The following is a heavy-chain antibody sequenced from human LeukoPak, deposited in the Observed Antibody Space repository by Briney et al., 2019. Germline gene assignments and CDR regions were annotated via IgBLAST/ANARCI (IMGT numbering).Heavy chain of an antibody. Sequence: PGGSLRLSCAASAFTFSSYWMHWVRQAPGKGLVWVSRINSDGSSTSYADSVKGRFTISRDNAKNTLYLQMNSLRAEDTAVYYRARESVGWLQSRGPLDYWGQGTLVTVSS. CDR1: AFTFSSYW. J-gene: IGHJ4*02. CDR3: ARESVGWLQSRGPLDY. CDR2: INSDGSST. V-gene: IGHV3-74*01. D-gene: IGHD5-24*01.